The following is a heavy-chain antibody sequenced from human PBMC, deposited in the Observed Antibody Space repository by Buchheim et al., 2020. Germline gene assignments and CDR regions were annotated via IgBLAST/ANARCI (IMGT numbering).Heavy chain of an antibody. V-gene: IGHV1-46*03. CDR1: GYTFTSYY. CDR2: INPSGGST. CDR3: ASWTACDNRCYYYYGMDV. D-gene: IGHD1-14*01. J-gene: IGHJ6*02. Sequence: QVQLVQSGAEVKKPGASVKVSCKASGYTFTSYYMHWVRQAPGQGLEWMGIINPSGGSTSYAQKFQGRVTMTRDTSTSTVYMELSSLRSEDTAVYYCASWTACDNRCYYYYGMDVWGQGTT.